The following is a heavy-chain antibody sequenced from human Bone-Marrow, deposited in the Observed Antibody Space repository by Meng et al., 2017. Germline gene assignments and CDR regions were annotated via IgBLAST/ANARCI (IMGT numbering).Heavy chain of an antibody. V-gene: IGHV3-21*01. CDR2: ISSSSSYI. CDR3: ARQLGATDY. CDR1: GFTFGDYA. Sequence: VELGGSGGWLGQPGGALRVSCAASGFTFGDYAMSWVRQAPGKGLEWVSSISSSSSYIYYADSVKGRFTISRDNAKNSLYLQMNSLRAEDTAVYYCARQLGATDYWGQGTLVTVSS. J-gene: IGHJ4*02. D-gene: IGHD1-26*01.